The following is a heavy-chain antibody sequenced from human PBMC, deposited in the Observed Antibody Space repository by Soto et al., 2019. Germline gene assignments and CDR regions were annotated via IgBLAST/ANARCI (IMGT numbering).Heavy chain of an antibody. D-gene: IGHD6-6*01. V-gene: IGHV4-34*01. CDR3: ARGGGQLVPNWFDP. Sequence: SETLSLTCAVYGGSFSGYYWSWIRQPPGKGLEWIGEINHSGSTNHNPSLKSRVTISVDTSKNQFSLKLSPVTAADTAVYYCARGGGQLVPNWFDPWGQGTLVTVSS. CDR1: GGSFSGYY. CDR2: INHSGST. J-gene: IGHJ5*02.